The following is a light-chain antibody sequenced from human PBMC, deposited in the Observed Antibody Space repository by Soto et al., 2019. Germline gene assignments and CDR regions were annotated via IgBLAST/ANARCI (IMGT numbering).Light chain of an antibody. V-gene: IGKV3-11*01. Sequence: EIVLTQSPATLSSFPGERVTVSCRASQYINTRLAWYQHRPGQAPRLLIYQTSIRAAGIPARFSASVSGTDFTLTLSDVQPEDFALDYCHQRQSWPRTFGQGTKVDI. J-gene: IGKJ1*01. CDR2: QTS. CDR1: QYINTR. CDR3: HQRQSWPRT.